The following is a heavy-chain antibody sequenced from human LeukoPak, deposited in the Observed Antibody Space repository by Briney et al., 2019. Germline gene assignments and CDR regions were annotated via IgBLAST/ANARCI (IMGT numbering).Heavy chain of an antibody. D-gene: IGHD4-17*01. J-gene: IGHJ4*02. CDR2: INTNTGNP. Sequence: ASVKVSCKASGHTITSYNMNWVRQAPGQGLEWMGWINTNTGNPTYAQGFTGRFVFSLDTSVSTAYLQISSLKAEDTAVYYCARARPTDDYGDYGEGYWGQGTLVTVSS. V-gene: IGHV7-4-1*02. CDR1: GHTITSYN. CDR3: ARARPTDDYGDYGEGY.